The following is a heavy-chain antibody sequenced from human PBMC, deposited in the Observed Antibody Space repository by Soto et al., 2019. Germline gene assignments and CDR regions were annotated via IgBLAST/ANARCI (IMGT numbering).Heavy chain of an antibody. D-gene: IGHD2-15*01. CDR2: IYYSGST. CDR1: GGSFSSGRYY. J-gene: IGHJ5*02. CDR3: ARHSDCSGGSCYSEYFAVGNWFDP. V-gene: IGHV4-39*01. Sequence: QLQLQESGPGLVKPSETLSLTCTVSGGSFSSGRYYWGWIRQPPGKGLEWIGSIYYSGSTYSNPSLKGRVTIVVDTSKNQFSLRLSSVTAADTAVYYCARHSDCSGGSCYSEYFAVGNWFDPWGQGTLVTVSS.